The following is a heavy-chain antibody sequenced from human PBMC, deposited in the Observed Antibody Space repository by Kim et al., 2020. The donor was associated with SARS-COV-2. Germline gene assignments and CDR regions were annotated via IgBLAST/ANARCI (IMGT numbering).Heavy chain of an antibody. CDR1: GGSFSGSY. J-gene: IGHJ6*02. Sequence: SETLSLTCAVYGGSFSGSYWSWIRQPPGKGLEWIGEINHSGSTNYNPSLKSRVTISVDTSTNQFSLKLSSVTAADTAVYYCARGLITMVRGAFRYYYGMDVWGQGTTVTVSS. D-gene: IGHD3-10*01. V-gene: IGHV4-34*01. CDR3: ARGLITMVRGAFRYYYGMDV. CDR2: INHSGST.